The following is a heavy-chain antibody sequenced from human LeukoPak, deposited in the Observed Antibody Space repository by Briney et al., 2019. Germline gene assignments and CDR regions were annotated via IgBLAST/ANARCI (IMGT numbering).Heavy chain of an antibody. CDR3: ARSWRKVRGVIITTAPYFDY. D-gene: IGHD3-10*01. Sequence: SETLSLTCTVSGGSISSSSYYWGWIRQPPGKGLEWIGSIYYSGSTYYNPSLKSRVTISVDTSKNQFSLKLSSVTAADTAVYYCARSWRKVRGVIITTAPYFDYWGQGTLVTVSS. CDR1: GGSISSSSYY. CDR2: IYYSGST. J-gene: IGHJ4*02. V-gene: IGHV4-39*07.